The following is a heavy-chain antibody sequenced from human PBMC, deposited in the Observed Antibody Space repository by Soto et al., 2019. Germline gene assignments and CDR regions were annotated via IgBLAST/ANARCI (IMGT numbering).Heavy chain of an antibody. Sequence: PSETLSLTCTVSGGSISSYYWSWIRQPPGKGLEWVGYISYSGSTNYNPSLKSRVTISVETSKNQFSLKLSSVTAADTAVYYCARGDFWSGYSNWLDPWGQGTLVTVSS. CDR2: ISYSGST. V-gene: IGHV4-59*01. D-gene: IGHD3-3*01. CDR3: ARGDFWSGYSNWLDP. CDR1: GGSISSYY. J-gene: IGHJ5*02.